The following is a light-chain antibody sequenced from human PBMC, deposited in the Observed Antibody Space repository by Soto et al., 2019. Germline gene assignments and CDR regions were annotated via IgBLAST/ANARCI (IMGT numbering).Light chain of an antibody. CDR2: DVS. CDR1: SSDIGAYDY. J-gene: IGLJ1*01. CDR3: SSYTSSTTPYV. Sequence: QSALTQPASVSGSPGQSITISCTGTSSDIGAYDYVSWYQQHPGGVPKLLIFDVSHRPSGVSNRFSGSKSGNTASLTISGLQAEDEADYHCSSYTSSTTPYVFGTGTKLTVL. V-gene: IGLV2-14*03.